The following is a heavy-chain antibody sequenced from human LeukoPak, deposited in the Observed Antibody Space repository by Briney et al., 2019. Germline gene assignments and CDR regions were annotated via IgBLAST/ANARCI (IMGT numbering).Heavy chain of an antibody. CDR3: VREGGGSCSGGSCFRFDP. CDR2: IHPDGGGT. D-gene: IGHD2-15*01. CDR1: GFTLTKYY. J-gene: IGHJ5*02. V-gene: IGHV1-46*01. Sequence: GASVKVSCKASGFTLTKYYMHWVRHAPGQGPEWMGAIHPDGGGTSYAPNFQGRVTMTRSTGAVFMELAGLTYDDTAVHYCVREGGGSCSGGSCFRFDPWGQGTLVTVSS.